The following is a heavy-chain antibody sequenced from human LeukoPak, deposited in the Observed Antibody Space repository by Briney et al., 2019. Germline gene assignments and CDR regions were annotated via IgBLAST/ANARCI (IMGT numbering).Heavy chain of an antibody. D-gene: IGHD2-2*02. V-gene: IGHV3-74*01. CDR1: GFTFSNYW. Sequence: GGSLRLSCAASGFTFSNYWMHWVRQAPGKGLVWVSRINEGGSVTDYADSVKGRFTISRDNAKNTLYLEMNSLRAEDTAVYYCAKCPSPSCYTAGWFDPWGQGTLVTVSS. J-gene: IGHJ5*02. CDR2: INEGGSVT. CDR3: AKCPSPSCYTAGWFDP.